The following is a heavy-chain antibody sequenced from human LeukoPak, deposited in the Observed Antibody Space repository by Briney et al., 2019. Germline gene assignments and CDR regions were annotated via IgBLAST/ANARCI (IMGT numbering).Heavy chain of an antibody. V-gene: IGHV3-48*03. CDR2: ISGSGGTI. CDR1: GYTFSSYE. D-gene: IGHD4-17*01. J-gene: IGHJ4*02. CDR3: AREPYYGDYPDY. Sequence: GGSLTLSCAASGYTFSSYEMIWVRHAPGKGLEWISYISGSGGTIYYADSVKGRFTIFRDNTKNSLYLQMSSLRAENTAIYYCAREPYYGDYPDYWGQGTLVTVSS.